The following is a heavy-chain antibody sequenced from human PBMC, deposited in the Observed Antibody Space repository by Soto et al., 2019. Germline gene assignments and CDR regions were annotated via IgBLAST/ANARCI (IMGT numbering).Heavy chain of an antibody. J-gene: IGHJ5*02. CDR2: IIPIFGTA. D-gene: IGHD2-15*01. Sequence: QVQLVQSGAEVKKPGSSVKVSCKASGGTFSSYAISWVRQAPGQGLAWMGGIIPIFGTANYAQKFQGRVTITADESTSTAYMELSSLRSEDTAVYYCAVALDIVVVVAATREYWFDPWGQGSLVTVSS. CDR3: AVALDIVVVVAATREYWFDP. V-gene: IGHV1-69*01. CDR1: GGTFSSYA.